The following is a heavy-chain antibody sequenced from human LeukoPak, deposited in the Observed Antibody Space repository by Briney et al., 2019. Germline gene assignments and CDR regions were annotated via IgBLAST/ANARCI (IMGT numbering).Heavy chain of an antibody. V-gene: IGHV3-7*01. J-gene: IGHJ4*01. CDR2: IKQDGSEK. CDR1: GFTFSSYW. CDR3: ARDSNGYDFWSGFPGYFDY. D-gene: IGHD3-3*01. Sequence: PGGSLRLSCAASGFTFSSYWMSWVRQAPGKGLEWVANIKQDGSEKYYVDSVKGRFTISRDNAKNSLYPQMNSLRAEDTAVYYCARDSNGYDFWSGFPGYFDYWGQGTLVTVSS.